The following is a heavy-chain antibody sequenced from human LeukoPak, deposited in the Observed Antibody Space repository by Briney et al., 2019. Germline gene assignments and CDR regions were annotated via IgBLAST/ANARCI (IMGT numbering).Heavy chain of an antibody. Sequence: RGSLRLSCAASGFTFSSYAMSWVRQAPGKGLEWVSAISGSGGSTYYADSVKGRFTISRDNSKNTLYLQMNSLRAEDTAVYYCAKEGHYYDSSGYLDYWGQGTLVTVSS. D-gene: IGHD3-22*01. CDR1: GFTFSSYA. CDR3: AKEGHYYDSSGYLDY. V-gene: IGHV3-23*01. J-gene: IGHJ4*02. CDR2: ISGSGGST.